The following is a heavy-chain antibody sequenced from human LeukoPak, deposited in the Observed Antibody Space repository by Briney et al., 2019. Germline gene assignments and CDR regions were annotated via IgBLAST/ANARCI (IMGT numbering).Heavy chain of an antibody. CDR3: ATDFVGATLRGAFDI. J-gene: IGHJ3*02. D-gene: IGHD1-26*01. Sequence: ASVKVSCKVSGYTLTELSMHWVRQAPGKGLEWMGGFDPEDGETIYAQKFQGRVTMTEDTSTDTAYMELSSLRSEDTAVYYCATDFVGATLRGAFDIWGQGTMVTVSS. CDR1: GYTLTELS. V-gene: IGHV1-24*01. CDR2: FDPEDGET.